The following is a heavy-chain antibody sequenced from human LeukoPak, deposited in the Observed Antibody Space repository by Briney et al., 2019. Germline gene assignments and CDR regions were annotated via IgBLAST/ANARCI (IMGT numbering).Heavy chain of an antibody. CDR3: AKSRYNYGSSLDY. CDR2: ISAGGDNT. D-gene: IGHD5-18*01. J-gene: IGHJ4*02. V-gene: IGHV3-23*01. CDR1: GLTFNNYG. Sequence: GGSLRLSCAASGLTFNNYGMTWVRQAPGKGLEWVSTISAGGDNTYYGDSVKGRFTISRDNSKNTLSLQMNSLRVEDTAVYYCAKSRYNYGSSLDYWGQGTLVTVSS.